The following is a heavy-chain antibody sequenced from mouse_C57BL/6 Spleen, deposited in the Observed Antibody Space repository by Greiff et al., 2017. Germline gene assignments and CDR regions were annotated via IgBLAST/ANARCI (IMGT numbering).Heavy chain of an antibody. J-gene: IGHJ4*01. V-gene: IGHV1-69*01. CDR3: ARWDGSHYYAMDY. Sequence: VQLQQPGAELVMPGASVKLSCKASGYTFTSYWMHWVKQRPGQGLEWIGEIDPSDSYTNYNQKFKGKSTLTVDKSSSTAYMQLSSLTSEDSAVYYCARWDGSHYYAMDYWGQGTSVTVSS. CDR1: GYTFTSYW. D-gene: IGHD1-1*01. CDR2: IDPSDSYT.